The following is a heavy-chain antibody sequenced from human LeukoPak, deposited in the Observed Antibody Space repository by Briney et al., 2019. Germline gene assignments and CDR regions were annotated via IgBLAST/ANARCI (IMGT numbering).Heavy chain of an antibody. CDR1: GGSISSGGYS. J-gene: IGHJ4*02. Sequence: TSETLSLTCAVSGGSISSGGYSWSWIRQPPGKGLEWIGYIYHSGSTYYNPSLKSRVTISVDRSKNQFSLKLSSATAADTAVYYCARGPKGIAPAAYWGQGTLVTVSS. D-gene: IGHD6-13*01. CDR2: IYHSGST. CDR3: ARGPKGIAPAAY. V-gene: IGHV4-30-2*01.